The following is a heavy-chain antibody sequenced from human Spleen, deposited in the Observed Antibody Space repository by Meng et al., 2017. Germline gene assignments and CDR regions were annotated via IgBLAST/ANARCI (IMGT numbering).Heavy chain of an antibody. CDR3: ANPRGG. CDR2: IYSDGTT. J-gene: IGHJ4*02. D-gene: IGHD3-10*01. V-gene: IGHV3-53*01. CDR1: ELTVSSNY. Sequence: EVQLVESGGGLIQPGESLRLSCAASELTVSSNYTSWDRQAPGKGLEWVSIIYSDGTTYYTDSVKGRFTISRDNSKSTLYLQMNTLRAEDTAVYYCANPRGGWGQGTLVTVSS.